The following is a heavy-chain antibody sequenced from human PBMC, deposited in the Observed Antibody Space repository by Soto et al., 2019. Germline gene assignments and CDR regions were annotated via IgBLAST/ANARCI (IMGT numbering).Heavy chain of an antibody. V-gene: IGHV3-66*01. CDR1: GFTVSSNC. CDR3: ARDRFPYGMDV. D-gene: IGHD3-10*01. Sequence: EVQVAESGGGLVQPGGSLRLSCAASGFTVSSNCMSWVRHAPGKGLEWVSFIYSGGSTYYADSVKGRFTISRDKSKNTLYLQMNSLRADDTAMYYCARDRFPYGMDVWGQGTTVTVSS. J-gene: IGHJ6*02. CDR2: IYSGGST.